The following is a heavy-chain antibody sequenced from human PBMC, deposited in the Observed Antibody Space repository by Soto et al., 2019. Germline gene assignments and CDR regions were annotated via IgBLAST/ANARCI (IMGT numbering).Heavy chain of an antibody. CDR2: IKEDGSER. D-gene: IGHD3-10*01. J-gene: IGHJ4*02. Sequence: EVQLVESGGGLVQPGGSLRLSCAASGFTFNSYWMSWVRQAPGKGLEWVANIKEDGSERYYLDSVKGRFTISRDNAKNSPYLQMDSLRAEDTAVYYCARATGADKEDYWGQGTLVTVSS. CDR1: GFTFNSYW. CDR3: ARATGADKEDY. V-gene: IGHV3-7*04.